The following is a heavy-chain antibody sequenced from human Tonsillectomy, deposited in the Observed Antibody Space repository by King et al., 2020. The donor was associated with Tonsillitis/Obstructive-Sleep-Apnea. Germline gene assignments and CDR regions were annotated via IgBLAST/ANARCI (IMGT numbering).Heavy chain of an antibody. CDR3: ARDIGGGSAFDI. J-gene: IGHJ3*02. Sequence: VQLPQWGAGLLKPSETLSLTCAVTGGSFSGYYWSWIRQPPGKGLEWIGEIIHAGSTNYNPSLKSRVTISVDTSKNLFSLRLTSVTAADTAVYYCARDIGGGSAFDIWGQGTMVTVSS. V-gene: IGHV4-34*12. CDR2: IIHAGST. D-gene: IGHD3-16*01. CDR1: GGSFSGYY.